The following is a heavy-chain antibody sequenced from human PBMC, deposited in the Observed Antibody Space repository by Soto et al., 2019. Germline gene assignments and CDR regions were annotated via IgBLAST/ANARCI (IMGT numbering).Heavy chain of an antibody. V-gene: IGHV1-18*01. D-gene: IGHD2-15*01. CDR3: ARDLGGWPDY. J-gene: IGHJ4*02. CDR1: GYTFINYG. CDR2: ISPYNDDT. Sequence: ASVKVSCKTSGYTFINYGISWVRQAPGQGPERMGWISPYNDDTKYAQKFQGRVTITRDTSASTAYMELSSLRSEDTAVYYCARDLGGWPDYWGQGTLVTVSS.